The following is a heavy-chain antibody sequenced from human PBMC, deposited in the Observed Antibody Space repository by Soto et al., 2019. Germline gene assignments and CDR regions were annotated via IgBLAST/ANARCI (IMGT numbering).Heavy chain of an antibody. D-gene: IGHD6-13*01. J-gene: IGHJ2*01. CDR2: LNIAGTI. CDR3: ARGRGEYTSSWFWYFSH. V-gene: IGHV4-4*07. Sequence: SETLSLTCSFSVASIISFNWNWVRQPAGKGPEWVGRLNIAGTINYNPSLKSRITMSMDTSKNQISLHLRSVTAADTAIYYCARGRGEYTSSWFWYFSHWGHGTLVTVSS. CDR1: VASIISFN.